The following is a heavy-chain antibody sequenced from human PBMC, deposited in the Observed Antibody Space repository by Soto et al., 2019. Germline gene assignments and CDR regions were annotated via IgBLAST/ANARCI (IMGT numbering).Heavy chain of an antibody. Sequence: HHGGSLRLSCAASGFSFTTYGIHWVRQAPGKGLEWVAGVSYDGSKEYYTESVRGRFTISRDNSRNTLDLQMNSLRAEDTAVYYCAKDTYYHDSSGYYVFDCWGQGTLVTVSS. CDR1: GFSFTTYG. V-gene: IGHV3-30*18. D-gene: IGHD3-22*01. CDR2: VSYDGSKE. J-gene: IGHJ4*02. CDR3: AKDTYYHDSSGYYVFDC.